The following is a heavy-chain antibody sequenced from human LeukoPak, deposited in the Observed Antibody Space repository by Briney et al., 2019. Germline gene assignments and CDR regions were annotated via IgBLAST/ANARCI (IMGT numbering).Heavy chain of an antibody. CDR2: IYSGGST. J-gene: IGHJ3*02. CDR3: AKDTKMYYYDSSGYSNAFDI. D-gene: IGHD3-22*01. Sequence: GGSLRLSCAVSGFSVSGNYMNWVRQAPGKGLEWVSVIYSGGSTYYADSVKGRFTISRDNSKNTLYLQMNSLRAEDTALYYCAKDTKMYYYDSSGYSNAFDIWGQGTMVTVSS. CDR1: GFSVSGNY. V-gene: IGHV3-53*05.